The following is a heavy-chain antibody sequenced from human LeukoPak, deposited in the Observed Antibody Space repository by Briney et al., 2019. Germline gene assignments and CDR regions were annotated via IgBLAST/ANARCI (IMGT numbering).Heavy chain of an antibody. Sequence: ASVKVSCKASGYTFTSYDINWVRQATGQGLEWMGWMNPNSGNTGYAQKFQGRVTMTRNTSISTAYMELSSLRSEDTAVYYCARNPVIPWGYYYYGMDVWGQGTTVTVSS. CDR1: GYTFTSYD. J-gene: IGHJ6*02. V-gene: IGHV1-8*01. CDR3: ARNPVIPWGYYYYGMDV. CDR2: MNPNSGNT. D-gene: IGHD3-16*02.